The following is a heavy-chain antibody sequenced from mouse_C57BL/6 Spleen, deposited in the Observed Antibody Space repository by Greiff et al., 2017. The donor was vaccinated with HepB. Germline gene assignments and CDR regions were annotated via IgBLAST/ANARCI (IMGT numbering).Heavy chain of an antibody. Sequence: EVQVVESGGDLVKPGGSLKLSCAASGFTFSSDGMSWVRQTPDKRLEWVATISSGGSYTYYPDSVKGRFTISRDNAKNTLYLQMSRLKSEDTAMYYCARLTGTDYFDDWGHGTTLTVSS. CDR3: ARLTGTDYFDD. D-gene: IGHD4-1*01. V-gene: IGHV5-6*01. J-gene: IGHJ2*01. CDR1: GFTFSSDG. CDR2: ISSGGSYT.